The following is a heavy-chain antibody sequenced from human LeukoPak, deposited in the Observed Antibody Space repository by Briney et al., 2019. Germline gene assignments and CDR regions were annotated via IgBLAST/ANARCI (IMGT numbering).Heavy chain of an antibody. V-gene: IGHV4-59*02. Sequence: NPSETLSLTCTVSGGAVSSYHWSWIRQTPGKGLEWIGYIYYSGSTNYNPSLKSRVTISVDTSKNQFSLKLSSVTAADTAVYYCARGLHFWSGYYGYYFDYWGQGTLVTVSS. J-gene: IGHJ4*02. CDR2: IYYSGST. CDR1: GGAVSSYH. D-gene: IGHD3-3*02. CDR3: ARGLHFWSGYYGYYFDY.